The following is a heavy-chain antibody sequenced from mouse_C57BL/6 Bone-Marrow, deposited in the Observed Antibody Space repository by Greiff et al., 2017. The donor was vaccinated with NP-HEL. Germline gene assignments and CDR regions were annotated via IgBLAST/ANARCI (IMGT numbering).Heavy chain of an antibody. D-gene: IGHD2-5*01. CDR1: GYSFTGYY. CDR3: ARESNYWFAY. Sequence: VQLQQSGPELVKPGASVKISCKASGYSFTGYYMNWVKQSPEKSLEWIGEIKPSTGGTTYNQKFKAKATLTVDKSSSTAYMQLKSLTSEDSAVYYCARESNYWFAYWGQGTLVTVSA. V-gene: IGHV1-42*01. J-gene: IGHJ3*01. CDR2: IKPSTGGT.